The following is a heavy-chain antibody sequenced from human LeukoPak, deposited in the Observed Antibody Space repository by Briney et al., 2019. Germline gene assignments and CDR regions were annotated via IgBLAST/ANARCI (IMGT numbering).Heavy chain of an antibody. CDR1: GFTFSSYA. CDR3: AGDGIMYSSSWDAAFDI. V-gene: IGHV3-23*01. Sequence: GGSLRLSCAASGFTFSSYAMSWVRQAPGKGLEWVSAISGSGGSTYYADSVKGRFTISRDNPKNTLYLQMNSLRAEDTAVYYCAGDGIMYSSSWDAAFDIWGQGTMVTVSS. D-gene: IGHD6-13*01. J-gene: IGHJ3*02. CDR2: ISGSGGST.